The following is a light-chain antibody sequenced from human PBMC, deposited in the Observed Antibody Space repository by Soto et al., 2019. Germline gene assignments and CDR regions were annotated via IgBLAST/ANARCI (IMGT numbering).Light chain of an antibody. J-gene: IGKJ5*01. Sequence: LTQSLGTLSLSPRDRPTLSCRASQSVSSNLAWYQQKPGQAPRLLIYGASTRATGIPARFSGSGSGTEFTLTITSLQPEDFATYYCQQLNFFPINFGQGTRLE. CDR3: QQLNFFPIN. V-gene: IGKV3-15*01. CDR1: QSVSSN. CDR2: GAS.